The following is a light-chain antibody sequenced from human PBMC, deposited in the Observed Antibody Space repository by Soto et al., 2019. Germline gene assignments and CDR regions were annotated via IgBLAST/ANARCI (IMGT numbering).Light chain of an antibody. J-gene: IGKJ2*01. CDR1: QGISTY. V-gene: IGKV1-12*01. CDR2: GAS. Sequence: DIQMTQSPSSLSASVGDTVTITCRASQGISTYLGWYQQKPGKAPKLLISGASSLQGGVPSRFSGSGSGTDFTLTISSLQPEDFATYYCQQANSFPHTFGQGTRLELK. CDR3: QQANSFPHT.